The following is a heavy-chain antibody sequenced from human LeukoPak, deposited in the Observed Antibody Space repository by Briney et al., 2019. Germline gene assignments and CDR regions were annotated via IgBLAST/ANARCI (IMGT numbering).Heavy chain of an antibody. D-gene: IGHD3-22*01. CDR3: ARVEYYYDSSGYYLGLGY. CDR2: MNPNSGNT. Sequence: ASVKVSCKASGYTFTSCDINWVRQATGQGLEWMGWMNPNSGNTGYAQKFQGRVTITRNTSISTAYMELSSLRSEDTAVYYCARVEYYYDSSGYYLGLGYWGQGTLVTVSS. CDR1: GYTFTSCD. V-gene: IGHV1-8*03. J-gene: IGHJ4*02.